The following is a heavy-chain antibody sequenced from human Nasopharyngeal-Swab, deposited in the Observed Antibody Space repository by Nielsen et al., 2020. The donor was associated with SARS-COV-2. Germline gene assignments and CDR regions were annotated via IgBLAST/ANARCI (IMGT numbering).Heavy chain of an antibody. V-gene: IGHV1-18*01. CDR3: ARKLGAPRAWYFDL. CDR2: ISPYNGNT. CDR1: GYSFSSYG. J-gene: IGHJ2*01. Sequence: ASVKVSCKASGYSFSSYGIGWVRQAPGQGLVWMGWISPYNGNTNYAQKFQGRVTVTTDTSTSTAYLHVRSLRSDDTAIYYCARKLGAPRAWYFDLWGRGTPVTVSS. D-gene: IGHD1-26*01.